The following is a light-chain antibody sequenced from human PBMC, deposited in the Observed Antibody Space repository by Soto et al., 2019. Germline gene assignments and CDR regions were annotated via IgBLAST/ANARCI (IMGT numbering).Light chain of an antibody. CDR1: SSDVGSYNR. V-gene: IGLV2-18*02. CDR3: CSYAGSWV. CDR2: DVS. Sequence: QSALTQPASVSGSPGQSITISCTGSSSDVGSYNRVSWYQQPPNTAPKLIIYDVSNRPSGVPDRFSGSKSGNTASLTISGLQAEDEADYYCCSYAGSWVFGGGTKLTVL. J-gene: IGLJ3*02.